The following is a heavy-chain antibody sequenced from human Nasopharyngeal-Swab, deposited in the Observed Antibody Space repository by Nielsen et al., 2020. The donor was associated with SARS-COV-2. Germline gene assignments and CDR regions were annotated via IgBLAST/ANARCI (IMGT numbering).Heavy chain of an antibody. D-gene: IGHD3-10*01. CDR2: IKSDGISI. Sequence: GGSLRLSCVASGDNFRDYWRHWFRQAPGKGLVWVSRIKSDGISITYAGSVKGRFTISRDDAKKTLYLQMNSLRAEDTAVYYCATDKFYNAYDWGQGTLVTVSS. CDR3: ATDKFYNAYD. V-gene: IGHV3-74*03. CDR1: GDNFRDYW. J-gene: IGHJ4*02.